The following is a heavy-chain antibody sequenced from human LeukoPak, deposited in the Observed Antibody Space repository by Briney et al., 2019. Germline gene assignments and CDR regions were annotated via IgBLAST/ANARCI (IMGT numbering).Heavy chain of an antibody. Sequence: ASVKVSCKASGYTFTGYYMHWVRQAPGQGLEWMGWISAYNGNTNYAQKLQGRVTMTTDTSTSTAYMELRSLRSDDTAVYYCARDRIVGPTYFDYWGQGNLVTVSS. V-gene: IGHV1-18*04. CDR1: GYTFTGYY. CDR2: ISAYNGNT. CDR3: ARDRIVGPTYFDY. J-gene: IGHJ4*02. D-gene: IGHD1-26*01.